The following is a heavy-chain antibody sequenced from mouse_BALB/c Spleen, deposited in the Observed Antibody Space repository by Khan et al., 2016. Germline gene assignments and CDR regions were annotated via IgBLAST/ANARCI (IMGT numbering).Heavy chain of an antibody. CDR3: ASGNSYYDYDY. CDR2: IYPGNGDT. V-gene: IGHV1-87*01. D-gene: IGHD2-4*01. J-gene: IGHJ2*01. CDR1: GYTFTTYW. Sequence: QVQLQQSGAELARLGASVKLSCKASGYTFTTYWMQWVKQRPGQGLEWIGAIYPGNGDTRNTQKFKGKATLTADKSSSTAYMQLSSLASEDSAVYYCASGNSYYDYDYWGQGTTLTVSS.